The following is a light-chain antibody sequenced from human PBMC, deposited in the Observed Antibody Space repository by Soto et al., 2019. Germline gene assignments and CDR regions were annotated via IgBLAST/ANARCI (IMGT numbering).Light chain of an antibody. CDR2: DAS. J-gene: IGKJ1*01. CDR3: QQYDTYPST. V-gene: IGKV1-5*01. Sequence: DIQMTQSPSTLSASVGDRVTITCRASESISSWLAWYQQKPGQAPNLLIYDASNLESGVPSRFSGSSSGTEFTLTINSLQPDDFAAYYCQQYDTYPSTFGQGTKVEIK. CDR1: ESISSW.